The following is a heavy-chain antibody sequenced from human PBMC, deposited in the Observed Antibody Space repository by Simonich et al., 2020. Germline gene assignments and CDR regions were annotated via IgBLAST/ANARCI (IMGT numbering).Heavy chain of an antibody. V-gene: IGHV3-7*01. D-gene: IGHD6-6*01. CDR2: IKQSGSEK. CDR3: AREYSSSSDPYWYFDL. Sequence: EVQLVASGGGLVQPGGSLRLSCAASGFTFSSYWMSWVRQAPGKGREWLANIKQSGSEKYYGYSVKGRFTISRDNAKNSLYLQMNSLRAEDTAVYYCAREYSSSSDPYWYFDLWGRGTLVTVSS. J-gene: IGHJ2*01. CDR1: GFTFSSYW.